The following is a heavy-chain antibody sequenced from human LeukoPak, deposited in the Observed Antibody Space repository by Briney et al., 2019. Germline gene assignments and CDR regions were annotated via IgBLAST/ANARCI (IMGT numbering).Heavy chain of an antibody. D-gene: IGHD2-15*01. CDR1: GYTFTGYY. Sequence: ASVKVSCKASGYTFTGYYMHWVRQAPGQGLEWMGWINPNSGGTNYAQKFQGRVTMTRDTSISTAYMELSRLRSDDTAVYYCARLPRMGGYCSGGSCHDAFDIWGQGTMVTVSS. J-gene: IGHJ3*02. CDR2: INPNSGGT. CDR3: ARLPRMGGYCSGGSCHDAFDI. V-gene: IGHV1-2*02.